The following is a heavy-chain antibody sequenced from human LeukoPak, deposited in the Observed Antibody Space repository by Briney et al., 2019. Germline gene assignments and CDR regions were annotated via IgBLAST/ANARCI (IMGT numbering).Heavy chain of an antibody. Sequence: PGGSLRLSCAASGFTFSSYSMNWARQAPGKGLEWVSSISSSSSYIYYADSVKGRFTISRDNAKNSLYLQMNSLRAEDTAVYYCAREMTTVTHRNYWGQGTLVTVSS. CDR1: GFTFSSYS. CDR3: AREMTTVTHRNY. J-gene: IGHJ4*02. V-gene: IGHV3-21*01. D-gene: IGHD4-17*01. CDR2: ISSSSSYI.